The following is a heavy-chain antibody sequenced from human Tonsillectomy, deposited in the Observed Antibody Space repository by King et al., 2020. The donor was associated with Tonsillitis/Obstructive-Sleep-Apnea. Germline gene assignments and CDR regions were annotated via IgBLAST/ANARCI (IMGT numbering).Heavy chain of an antibody. CDR3: ARDRSIAVAGTCDY. Sequence: VQLVESGGGVVQPGRSLRLSWQALGSTFRSYALPWVRQPPGKGQEWGAVIPYDGSKKYYANSVKGRFTISRDNSKTTLYLQMNSLRAEDTAVYYCARDRSIAVAGTCDYWGQGTLVTVSS. CDR2: IPYDGSKK. J-gene: IGHJ4*02. D-gene: IGHD6-19*01. V-gene: IGHV3-30*01. CDR1: GSTFRSYA.